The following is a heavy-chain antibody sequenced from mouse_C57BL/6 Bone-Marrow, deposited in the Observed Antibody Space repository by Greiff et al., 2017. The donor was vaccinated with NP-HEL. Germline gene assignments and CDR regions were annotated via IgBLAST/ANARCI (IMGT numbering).Heavy chain of an antibody. J-gene: IGHJ2*01. Sequence: EVQRVESGGGLVKPGGSLKLSCAASGFTFSSYTMSWVRQTPEKRLEWVATISGGGGNTYYPDSVKGRFTISRDNAKNTLYLQMSSLRSEDTALYYCARLNDWDDYWGQGTTLTVSS. D-gene: IGHD4-1*01. CDR1: GFTFSSYT. V-gene: IGHV5-9*01. CDR3: ARLNDWDDY. CDR2: ISGGGGNT.